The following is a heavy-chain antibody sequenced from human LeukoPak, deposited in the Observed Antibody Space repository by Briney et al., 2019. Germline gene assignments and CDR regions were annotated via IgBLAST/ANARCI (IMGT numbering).Heavy chain of an antibody. CDR1: GFTFSSYA. V-gene: IGHV3-23*01. D-gene: IGHD2-15*01. Sequence: GGSLRLSCAASGFTFSSYAMSWVRQAPGKGLEWVSTISGSDGSTYYADSVKGRFTISRDNSKNTLYLQMNSLRAEDMAVYYCAKGGMVAATHFDYWGQGTLVTVSS. CDR2: ISGSDGST. J-gene: IGHJ4*02. CDR3: AKGGMVAATHFDY.